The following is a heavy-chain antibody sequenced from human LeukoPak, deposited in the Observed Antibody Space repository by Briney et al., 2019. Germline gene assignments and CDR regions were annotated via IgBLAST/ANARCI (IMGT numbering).Heavy chain of an antibody. J-gene: IGHJ2*01. CDR2: ISSSSSYI. Sequence: GGSLRLSCAASGFTFSSYSMNWVRQAPGKGLEWVSSISSSSSYIYYADSVKGRFTISRDNAKNSLYLQMNSLRAEDTAVYYCARDGQWRPWYFDLWGRGTLVTVSS. CDR1: GFTFSSYS. V-gene: IGHV3-21*01. CDR3: ARDGQWRPWYFDL. D-gene: IGHD6-19*01.